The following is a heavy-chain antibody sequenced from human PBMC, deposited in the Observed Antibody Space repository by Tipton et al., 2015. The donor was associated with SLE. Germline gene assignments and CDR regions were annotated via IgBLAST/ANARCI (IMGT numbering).Heavy chain of an antibody. V-gene: IGHV3-23*01. J-gene: IGHJ4*02. CDR3: ARERLRRGYYDILTGYGDFDY. Sequence: GSLRLSCAASGFTFSSYAMSWVRQAPGKGLEWVSAISDSGGRTSYADSVKGRFTISRDNSKNTLYLQMSSLRADDTAVYYCARERLRRGYYDILTGYGDFDYWGQGTLVTVSS. CDR2: ISDSGGRT. D-gene: IGHD3-9*01. CDR1: GFTFSSYA.